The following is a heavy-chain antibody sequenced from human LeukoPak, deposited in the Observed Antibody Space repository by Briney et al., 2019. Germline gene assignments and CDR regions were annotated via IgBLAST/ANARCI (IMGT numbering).Heavy chain of an antibody. CDR1: GFTFSDYY. D-gene: IGHD5-18*01. V-gene: IGHV3-11*04. Sequence: GGTLRLSCAASGFTFSDYYMSWIRQAPGKGLEWVSYISSSGSTIYYADSVKGRFTISRDNAKNSLYLQMNSLRAEDTAVYYCARVDTAMTRYYYYYMDVWGKGTTVTVSS. CDR2: ISSSGSTI. J-gene: IGHJ6*03. CDR3: ARVDTAMTRYYYYYMDV.